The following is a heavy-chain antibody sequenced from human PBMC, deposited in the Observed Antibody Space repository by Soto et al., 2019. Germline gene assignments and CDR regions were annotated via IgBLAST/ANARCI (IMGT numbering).Heavy chain of an antibody. Sequence: SETLSLTCTVSGGSISSGDYYWSWIRQPPGKGLEWIGCIYYSGSTYYNPSLKSRVTISVDTSKNQFSLKLSSVTAADTAVYYCARRDRSSFAFDIWGQGTMVTVSS. V-gene: IGHV4-39*01. CDR1: GGSISSGDYY. CDR2: IYYSGST. D-gene: IGHD3-22*01. J-gene: IGHJ3*02. CDR3: ARRDRSSFAFDI.